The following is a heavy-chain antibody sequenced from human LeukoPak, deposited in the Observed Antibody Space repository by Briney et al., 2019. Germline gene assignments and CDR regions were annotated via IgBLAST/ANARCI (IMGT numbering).Heavy chain of an antibody. CDR2: IYYSGST. D-gene: IGHD2-2*01. Sequence: SSETLSLTCTVSGGSISSSSYYWGWIRQPPGKGLEWIGSIYYSGSTYYNPSLKSRVTISVDTSKNQFSLKLSSVTAADTAVYYCARVVDVVVPAASAIDYWGQGTLVTVSS. J-gene: IGHJ4*02. CDR3: ARVVDVVVPAASAIDY. CDR1: GGSISSSSYY. V-gene: IGHV4-39*07.